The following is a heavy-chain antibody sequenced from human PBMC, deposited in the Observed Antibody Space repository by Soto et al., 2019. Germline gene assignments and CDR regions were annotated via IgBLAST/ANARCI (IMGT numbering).Heavy chain of an antibody. CDR3: ARELVDTVRGDV. J-gene: IGHJ6*02. V-gene: IGHV1-69*08. CDR2: IIPILGIA. CDR1: GGTFSSYT. Sequence: QVQLVQSGAEVKKPGSSVKVSCKASGGTFSSYTISWVRQAPGQGLEWMGRIIPILGIANYAQKFQGRVTITADKSTSTAYMELSSLRSEDAAVYYCARELVDTVRGDVWGQGTTVTVSS. D-gene: IGHD5-18*01.